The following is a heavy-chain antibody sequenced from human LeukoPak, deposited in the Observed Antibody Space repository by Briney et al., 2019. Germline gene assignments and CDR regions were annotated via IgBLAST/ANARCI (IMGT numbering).Heavy chain of an antibody. CDR3: ARGTFRGIGEDFDY. Sequence: SQTLSLTCTVSGGSISSGDYYWSWIRQPPGKGLEWIGYIYYSGSTYYNPSLKSRVTISVDTSKNQFSLKLSSVTAADTAVYYCARGTFRGIGEDFDYWGQGTLVTVSS. CDR2: IYYSGST. CDR1: GGSISSGDYY. J-gene: IGHJ4*02. V-gene: IGHV4-30-4*01. D-gene: IGHD3-16*01.